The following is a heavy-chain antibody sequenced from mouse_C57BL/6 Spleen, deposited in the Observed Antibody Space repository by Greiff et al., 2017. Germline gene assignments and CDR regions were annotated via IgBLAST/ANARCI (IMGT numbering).Heavy chain of an antibody. J-gene: IGHJ3*01. V-gene: IGHV1-64*01. CDR1: GYTFTSYW. Sequence: QVQLQQPGAELVKPGASVKLSCKASGYTFTSYWMHWVKQRPGQGLEWIGMIHPNSGSTNYNEKFKSKATLTVDKSSSTAYMQLSSLTSEDSAVYYCARSYSSTWFAYWGQGTLVTVSA. CDR3: ARSYSSTWFAY. D-gene: IGHD1-1*01. CDR2: IHPNSGST.